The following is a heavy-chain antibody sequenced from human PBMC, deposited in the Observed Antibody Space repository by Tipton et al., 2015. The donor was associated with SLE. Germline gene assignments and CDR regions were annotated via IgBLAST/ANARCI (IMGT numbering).Heavy chain of an antibody. Sequence: SLRLSCAASGFTFSSHYMHWLRQAPGKGLVWVSRINTDGSIPGYADSVKGRFTISRDNAKNTLYLQMSSLRAEDTAVYYCATDYGDYRESWGQGTLVTVSS. V-gene: IGHV3-74*01. CDR3: ATDYGDYRES. CDR2: INTDGSIP. CDR1: GFTFSSHY. J-gene: IGHJ5*02. D-gene: IGHD4-17*01.